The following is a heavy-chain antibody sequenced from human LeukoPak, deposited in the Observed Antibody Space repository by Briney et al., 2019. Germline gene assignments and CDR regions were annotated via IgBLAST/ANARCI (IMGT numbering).Heavy chain of an antibody. CDR2: ISSSSSTI. CDR1: GFTFSSYS. Sequence: TGGSLRLSCAASGFTFSSYSMNWVRQAPGKGLEWVSYISSSSSTIYYADSVKGRFTISRDNAKNSLYLQMNSLRAEDTAVYYCARGPGYFDSQDAFDIWGQGTMVTVSS. V-gene: IGHV3-48*01. D-gene: IGHD3-9*01. CDR3: ARGPGYFDSQDAFDI. J-gene: IGHJ3*02.